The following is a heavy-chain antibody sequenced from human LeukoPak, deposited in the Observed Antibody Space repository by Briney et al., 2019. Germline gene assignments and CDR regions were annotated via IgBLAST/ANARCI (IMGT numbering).Heavy chain of an antibody. D-gene: IGHD3-3*01. J-gene: IGHJ3*02. CDR3: GRIRGYDFWSRGAFGI. Sequence: GESLKVSCKGSGYSFSMYWTGWVRQMPGKGLEWMGIIYPGDSQTAYSPSFQGQVTISADKSISTAYLQWRSLKASDTAMYYCGRIRGYDFWSRGAFGIWGQGTMVTVSS. V-gene: IGHV5-51*01. CDR1: GYSFSMYW. CDR2: IYPGDSQT.